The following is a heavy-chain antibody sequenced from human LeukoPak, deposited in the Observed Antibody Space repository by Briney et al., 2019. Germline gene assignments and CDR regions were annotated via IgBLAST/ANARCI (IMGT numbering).Heavy chain of an antibody. D-gene: IGHD3-10*01. V-gene: IGHV3-23*01. CDR3: AKDPLWFGELLMVY. CDR1: GFTFSSYA. Sequence: GGSLRLSCAASGFTFSSYAMSWVRQAPGKGLEWVSAISGSGGSTYYADSVEGRFTISRDNSKNTLYLQMNSLRAEDTAVYYCAKDPLWFGELLMVYWGQGTLVTVSS. CDR2: ISGSGGST. J-gene: IGHJ4*02.